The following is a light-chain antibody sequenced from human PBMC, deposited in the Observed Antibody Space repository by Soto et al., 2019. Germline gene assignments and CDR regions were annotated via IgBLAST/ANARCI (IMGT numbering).Light chain of an antibody. CDR3: SSFTSTTSLYV. V-gene: IGLV2-14*01. CDR1: GSDIAGYNY. Sequence: LAQPASVSGSPGQSITISCTGTGSDIAGYNYVSWFQQHPGKAPKLMMYQVTIRPSGVSNRFSGAKSGNTASLTISGLQAEDEAEYYCSSFTSTTSLYVFGTG. CDR2: QVT. J-gene: IGLJ1*01.